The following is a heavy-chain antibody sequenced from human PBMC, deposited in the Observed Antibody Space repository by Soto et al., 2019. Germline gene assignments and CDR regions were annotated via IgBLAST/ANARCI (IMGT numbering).Heavy chain of an antibody. CDR2: ISWRGDRI. D-gene: IGHD3-3*01. Sequence: GGSLRLSCAASGFSFGGYAMHWVRQAPGKGLEWVSGISWRGDRIDYAASVKGRFTISRDNSKNTLYLQMNSLRAEDTAVYYCAKASNDFWSGYHPGYYYYGMDVWGQGTTVTVSS. CDR1: GFSFGGYA. V-gene: IGHV3-23*01. J-gene: IGHJ6*02. CDR3: AKASNDFWSGYHPGYYYYGMDV.